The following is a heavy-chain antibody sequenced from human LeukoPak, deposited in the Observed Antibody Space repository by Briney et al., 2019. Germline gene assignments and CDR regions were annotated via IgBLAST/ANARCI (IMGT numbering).Heavy chain of an antibody. V-gene: IGHV3-9*01. CDR3: AKGVYSSSWPSYFDY. CDR1: GFTFYDYA. CDR2: ISWNSGSI. J-gene: IGHJ4*02. Sequence: GGSLRLSCAASGFTFYDYAMHWVRQAPGKGLEWVSGISWNSGSIGYADSVKGRFTISRDNAKNSLYLQMNSLRAEDTALYYCAKGVYSSSWPSYFDYWGQGTLVTVSS. D-gene: IGHD6-13*01.